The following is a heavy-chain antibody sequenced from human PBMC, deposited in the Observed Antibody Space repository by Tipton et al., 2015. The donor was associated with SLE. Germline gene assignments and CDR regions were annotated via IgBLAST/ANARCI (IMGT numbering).Heavy chain of an antibody. Sequence: TLSLTCSVSGVSISTSRYYWGWFRPSPGQGLEWVGSLYAGGSTYFHPSLKSRASISADASKNHFSLKLTSVTTADTGVYFCARVFTNAFDYWGQGALVTVSS. CDR1: GVSISTSRYY. V-gene: IGHV4-39*02. J-gene: IGHJ4*02. CDR2: LYAGGST. CDR3: ARVFTNAFDY. D-gene: IGHD2-8*01.